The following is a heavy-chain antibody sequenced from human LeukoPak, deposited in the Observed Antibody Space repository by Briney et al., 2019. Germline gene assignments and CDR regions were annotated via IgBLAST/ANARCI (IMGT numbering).Heavy chain of an antibody. CDR1: VFSFNLYG. J-gene: IGHJ4*02. CDR2: ISGSGTNT. V-gene: IGHV3-23*01. CDR3: ARDPSTLTRRDDY. Sequence: GGTLRLSCAASVFSFNLYGISWVRQAPGKGLEWIATISGSGTNTHYADSVKGRLTISRDNSKNTVYVQMNSLRAEDTAVYYCARDPSTLTRRDDYWGQGTLVTVSS. D-gene: IGHD1-1*01.